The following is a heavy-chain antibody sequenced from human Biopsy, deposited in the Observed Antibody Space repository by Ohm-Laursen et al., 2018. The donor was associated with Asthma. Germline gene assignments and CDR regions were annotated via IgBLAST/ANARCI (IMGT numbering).Heavy chain of an antibody. CDR3: AGFCSGGNCPDH. CDR1: GDSISSNSR. Sequence: PGTLSLTWTVSGDSISSNSRWTWVRQSPGRGLEWIGEIYYSGSTNYHPSLKGRVTISVAKSKNQFSLRLTSVTAADTAVYYCAGFCSGGNCPDHWGQGTLVTVSS. D-gene: IGHD2-15*01. J-gene: IGHJ4*02. V-gene: IGHV4-4*03. CDR2: IYYSGST.